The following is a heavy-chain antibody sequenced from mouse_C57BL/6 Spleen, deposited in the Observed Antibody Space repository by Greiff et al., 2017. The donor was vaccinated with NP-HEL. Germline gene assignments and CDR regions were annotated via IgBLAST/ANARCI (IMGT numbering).Heavy chain of an antibody. Sequence: EVQLQQSGPELVKPGASVKISCKASGYTFTDYYMNWVKQSHGKSLEWIGDINPNNGGTSYNQKFKGKATLTVDKSSSTAYMELRSLTSEDSAVYYCARYDDYGRGDYWGQGTSVTVSS. CDR1: GYTFTDYY. V-gene: IGHV1-26*01. CDR3: ARYDDYGRGDY. CDR2: INPNNGGT. D-gene: IGHD2-3*01. J-gene: IGHJ4*01.